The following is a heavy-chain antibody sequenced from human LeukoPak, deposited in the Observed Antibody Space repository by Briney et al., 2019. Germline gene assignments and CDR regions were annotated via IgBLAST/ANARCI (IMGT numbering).Heavy chain of an antibody. CDR3: ARGGGLDV. CDR2: INHNGNVN. J-gene: IGHJ6*02. V-gene: IGHV3-7*03. D-gene: IGHD3-16*01. CDR1: GFTFSSYW. Sequence: GGSLRLSCAASGFTFSSYWMNWARQAPGKGLEWVASINHNGNVNYYVDSVKGRFTISRDNAKNSLCLQMSNLRAEDTAVYFCARGGGLDVWGQGTTVTVSS.